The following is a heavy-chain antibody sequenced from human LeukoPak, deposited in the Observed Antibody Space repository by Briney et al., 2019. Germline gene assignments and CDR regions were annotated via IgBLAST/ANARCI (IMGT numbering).Heavy chain of an antibody. V-gene: IGHV1-2*02. CDR1: GYTFTVYY. CDR3: ARDRLWFGEPIYWFDP. CDR2: INPNSGGT. J-gene: IGHJ5*02. Sequence: GASVKVSCKASGYTFTVYYMHWVRQAPGQGREWMGWINPNSGGTNYAQKFQGRVTMTRDTSISTAYMELSRLRSDDTAVYYCARDRLWFGEPIYWFDPWGQGTLVTVSS. D-gene: IGHD3-10*01.